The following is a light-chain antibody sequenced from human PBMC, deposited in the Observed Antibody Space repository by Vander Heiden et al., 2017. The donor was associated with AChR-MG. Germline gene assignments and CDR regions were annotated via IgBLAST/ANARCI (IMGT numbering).Light chain of an antibody. CDR1: TGPFTSGLY. Sequence: QALVTQEPSLTVSTGGTATPLCDSSTGPFTSGLYPYWFQQNPCQAPRTMIYDTAIKHSWTPARFSGSLRGGKAALTLSGAQTEDEAEYYCLLTYSDARGVFGGGTKLTGL. CDR3: LLTYSDARGV. CDR2: DTA. J-gene: IGLJ3*02. V-gene: IGLV7-46*01.